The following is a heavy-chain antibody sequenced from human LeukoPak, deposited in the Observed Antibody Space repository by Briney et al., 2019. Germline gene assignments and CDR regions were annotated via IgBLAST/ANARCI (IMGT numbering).Heavy chain of an antibody. CDR3: TTGQNWNYVFGFDY. CDR1: GFTFSNAW. V-gene: IGHV3-15*01. J-gene: IGHJ4*02. Sequence: GGSLRLSCAASGFTFSNAWMSWVRQAPGKGLEWVGRIKSKTDGGTTDYAAPVKGRFTISRDDSKNTLYLQMNSLKTEDTAVYSCTTGQNWNYVFGFDYWGQGTLVTVSS. D-gene: IGHD1-7*01. CDR2: IKSKTDGGTT.